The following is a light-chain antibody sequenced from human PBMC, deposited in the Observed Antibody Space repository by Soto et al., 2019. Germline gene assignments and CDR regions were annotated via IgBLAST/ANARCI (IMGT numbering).Light chain of an antibody. J-gene: IGKJ2*02. CDR2: LGS. Sequence: DIVMTQSPLSLPVTPGEPASISCRSSQSLLHGTGYNYLDWYLQKPGQSPQLLIYLGSSRASGDPDRFSGGGSGTDFTLKISRVEAEDVGVYYCMQALQTPRTFGQGTKLEIK. V-gene: IGKV2-28*01. CDR1: QSLLHGTGYNY. CDR3: MQALQTPRT.